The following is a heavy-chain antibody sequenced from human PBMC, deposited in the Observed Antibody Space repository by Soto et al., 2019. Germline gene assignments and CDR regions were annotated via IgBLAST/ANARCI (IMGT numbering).Heavy chain of an antibody. CDR2: IIPIIGTP. Sequence: QVQLVQSGAEVKKPGSSVKVSCKASGGTFRNHVFNWVRQAPGQGLEWMGGIIPIIGTPNYAQKFQGRVTITAEASTNTVYLDVSRLRSQDTAVYYCAPDLESGDGNISHLDYWGQGTLVTVSS. J-gene: IGHJ4*02. CDR1: GGTFRNHV. D-gene: IGHD3-3*02. CDR3: APDLESGDGNISHLDY. V-gene: IGHV1-69*01.